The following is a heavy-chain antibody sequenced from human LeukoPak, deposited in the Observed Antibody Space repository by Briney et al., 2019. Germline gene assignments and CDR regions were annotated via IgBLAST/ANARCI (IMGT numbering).Heavy chain of an antibody. V-gene: IGHV3-23*01. CDR2: ISGSGGST. CDR1: GFTFSSYA. Sequence: GGSLRLSCAASGFTFSSYAMSWVRQAPGKGLEWVSAISGSGGSTYYADSVKGRFTISRDNSKNTLYLQMNSLRAEDTAVYYCARDRSGYDLNWFDPWGQGTLVTVSS. J-gene: IGHJ5*02. D-gene: IGHD5-12*01. CDR3: ARDRSGYDLNWFDP.